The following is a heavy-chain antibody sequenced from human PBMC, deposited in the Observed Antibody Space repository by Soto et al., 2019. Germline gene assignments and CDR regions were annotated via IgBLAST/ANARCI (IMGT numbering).Heavy chain of an antibody. CDR3: ARGGHIAVVTDSFDS. CDR1: GYPLNTYY. CDR2: IHPSGGGS. Sequence: ASVKVSCKSSGYPLNTYYLHWVRQAPGQGLEWMGMIHPSGGGSTYAQKLLGRVTMTMDSSTSTVFMELTSLRSADTAVYYCARGGHIAVVTDSFDSWG. V-gene: IGHV1-46*02. D-gene: IGHD2-21*02. J-gene: IGHJ4*01.